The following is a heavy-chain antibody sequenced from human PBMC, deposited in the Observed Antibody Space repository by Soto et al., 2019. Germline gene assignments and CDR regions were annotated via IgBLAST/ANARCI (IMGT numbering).Heavy chain of an antibody. CDR2: ISYDGSNK. V-gene: IGHV3-30-3*01. J-gene: IGHJ6*02. Sequence: QVQLVESGGGVVQPGRSLRLSCAASGFTFSSYAMHWVRQAPGKGLEWVAVISYDGSNKYYADSVKGRFTISRDNSKNTLYLQMNSLRAEDTAVYYCARDSSEYYDFWSGYSIKGMDVCGQGTTVTVSS. CDR3: ARDSSEYYDFWSGYSIKGMDV. D-gene: IGHD3-3*01. CDR1: GFTFSSYA.